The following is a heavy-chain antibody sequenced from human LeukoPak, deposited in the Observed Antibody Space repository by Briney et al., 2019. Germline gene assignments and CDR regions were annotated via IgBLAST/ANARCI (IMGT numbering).Heavy chain of an antibody. J-gene: IGHJ4*02. CDR2: INPNSGGT. D-gene: IGHD6-13*01. CDR1: GYTFTGYY. Sequence: ASVKVSCKXSGYTFTGYYMHWVRQAPGQGLEWMGWINPNSGGTNYSQKFQGRVTMTRDTSISTAYMELSRLRSDDTAVYYCASDTGYSSSKTGDYWGQGTLVTVSS. V-gene: IGHV1-2*02. CDR3: ASDTGYSSSKTGDY.